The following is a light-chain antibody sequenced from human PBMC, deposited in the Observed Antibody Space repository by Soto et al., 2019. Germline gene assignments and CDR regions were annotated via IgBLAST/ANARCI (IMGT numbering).Light chain of an antibody. CDR3: SSYAGSNNLI. CDR2: EVN. CDR1: SSDLGDYDY. Sequence: SALTQPPSASGSPGQSVTISCTGTSSDLGDYDYVSWYQQHPGKAPKVMIYEVNKRPSGVPDRFSGSKSGNTASLTVTGLQAEDEADYYCSSYAGSNNLIFGGGTKLTVL. V-gene: IGLV2-8*01. J-gene: IGLJ2*01.